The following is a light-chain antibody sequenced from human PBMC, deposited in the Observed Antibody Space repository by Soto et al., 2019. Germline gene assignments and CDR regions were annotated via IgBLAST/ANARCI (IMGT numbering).Light chain of an antibody. CDR1: QHVNSN. CDR2: GAS. Sequence: EILMTQSPAMLSVSPGERATLSCRASQHVNSNLAWYQQKPGQTPRLLIYGASNRATGVPARFGGSGSGTEFTLTISSLQSEDFAVYYCHQYNNWPYTFAQGTKLDIK. CDR3: HQYNNWPYT. V-gene: IGKV3-15*01. J-gene: IGKJ2*01.